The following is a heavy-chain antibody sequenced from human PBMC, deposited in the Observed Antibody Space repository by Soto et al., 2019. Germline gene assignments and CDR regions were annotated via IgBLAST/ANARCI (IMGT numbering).Heavy chain of an antibody. J-gene: IGHJ4*02. CDR2: MNPNSGNT. V-gene: IGHV1-8*01. CDR3: ARGQPHYDFWSGYYPDPHDY. CDR1: GYTLTSYD. D-gene: IGHD3-3*01. Sequence: GASVKVSCKASGYTLTSYDINWVRQATGQGLEWMGWMNPNSGNTGYAQKFQGRVTMTRNTSISTAYMELSSLRSEDTAVYYCARGQPHYDFWSGYYPDPHDYWGQGTLVTVSS.